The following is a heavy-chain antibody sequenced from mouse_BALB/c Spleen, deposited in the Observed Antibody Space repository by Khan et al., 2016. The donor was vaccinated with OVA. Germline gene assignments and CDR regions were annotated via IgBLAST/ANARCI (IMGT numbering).Heavy chain of an antibody. D-gene: IGHD1-1*02. CDR1: GYTFTSYY. Sequence: QVRLQQSGAELVKPGASVRLSCKASGYTFTSYYLYWVKQRPGQGLEWIGDINPSNGGTNFNEKFKSKATLTVDKSSSTAYIQLNSLTSEDSAVYYCTRSGCGSFAYGGQGTLVTVSA. CDR3: TRSGCGSFAY. J-gene: IGHJ3*01. V-gene: IGHV1S81*02. CDR2: INPSNGGT.